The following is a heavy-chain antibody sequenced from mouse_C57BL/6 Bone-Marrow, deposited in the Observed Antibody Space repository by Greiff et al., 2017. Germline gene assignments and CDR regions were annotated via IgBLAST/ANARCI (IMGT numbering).Heavy chain of an antibody. Sequence: QVQLQQSGAELVKPGASVKLSCKASGYNFNSYWMHWVKQRPGRGLEWIGRIDTTSGGTKYNEKFKSKATLTVDKPSSTAYMQLSILTSEDTAVYYCARTYYPAWFSYWGQGTLVTVSS. CDR3: ARTYYPAWFSY. J-gene: IGHJ3*01. CDR1: GYNFNSYW. V-gene: IGHV1-72*01. D-gene: IGHD1-1*01. CDR2: IDTTSGGT.